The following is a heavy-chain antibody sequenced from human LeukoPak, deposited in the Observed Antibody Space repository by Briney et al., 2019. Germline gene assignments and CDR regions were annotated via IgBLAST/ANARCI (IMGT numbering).Heavy chain of an antibody. Sequence: TLSLTCTVSGGSISSYYWSWIRQPPGKALEWLARIDWDDDKFYSTSLKTRLTISKDTSKNQVVLTMTNMAPVDTATYYCARNPDYYDSSGYYYVSFDYWGQGTLVTVSS. CDR3: ARNPDYYDSSGYYYVSFDY. CDR1: GGSISSYYW. J-gene: IGHJ4*02. D-gene: IGHD3-22*01. CDR2: IDWDDDK. V-gene: IGHV2-70*16.